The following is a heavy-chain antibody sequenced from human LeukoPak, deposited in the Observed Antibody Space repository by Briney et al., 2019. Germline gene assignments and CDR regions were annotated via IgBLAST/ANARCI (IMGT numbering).Heavy chain of an antibody. CDR1: GFTFSSYG. CDR3: AKDPVALKDYFDY. V-gene: IGHV3-30*02. J-gene: IGHJ4*02. Sequence: PGGSLRLSCAASGFTFSSYGMHWVRQAPGKGLEWVAFIRYDGSNKYYADSVKGRFTISRDNSKNTLYLQMNSLRAEDTAVYYCAKDPVALKDYFDYWGQGTLVTVSS. CDR2: IRYDGSNK. D-gene: IGHD2-21*01.